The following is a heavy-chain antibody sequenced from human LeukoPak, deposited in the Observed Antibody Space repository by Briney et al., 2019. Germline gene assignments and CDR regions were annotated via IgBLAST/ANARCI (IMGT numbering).Heavy chain of an antibody. D-gene: IGHD1-26*01. CDR3: ASGSYGDFDY. V-gene: IGHV3-7*01. CDR2: IKQDGSEK. Sequence: PGGSLRLSCAASGFTFSSYSMSWVRQAPGKGLEWVANIKQDGSEKYYVDSVKGRFTISRDNAKNSLYLQMNSLRAEDTAVYYCASGSYGDFDYWGQGTLVTVSS. J-gene: IGHJ4*02. CDR1: GFTFSSYS.